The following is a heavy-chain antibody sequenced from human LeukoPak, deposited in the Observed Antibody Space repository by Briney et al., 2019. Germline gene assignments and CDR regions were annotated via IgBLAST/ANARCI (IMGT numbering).Heavy chain of an antibody. CDR1: GFTFSSYG. V-gene: IGHV3-30*02. Sequence: GGSLRLSCAASGFTFSSYGMHWVRQAPGKGLEWVAFIRYDGSNKYYADSVKGRFTISRDNSKNTLYLQMNSLRAEDTAVYYCAKKPYYYDSSGYEDAFDIWGQGTMVTVSS. CDR2: IRYDGSNK. CDR3: AKKPYYYDSSGYEDAFDI. D-gene: IGHD3-22*01. J-gene: IGHJ3*02.